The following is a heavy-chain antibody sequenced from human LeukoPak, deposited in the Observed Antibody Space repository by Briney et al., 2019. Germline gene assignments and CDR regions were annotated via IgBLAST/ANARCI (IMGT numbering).Heavy chain of an antibody. Sequence: PSETLSLTCTVSGGSIRSDSYYWGWIRQPPGKGLEWIGDISDRGRAYNNPSLKSRVTISVDTSKNQFSLKLSSVTAADTAVYYCAREIHPSFDYWGQGTLVTVSS. V-gene: IGHV4-39*07. CDR1: GGSIRSDSYY. CDR2: ISDRGRA. CDR3: AREIHPSFDY. J-gene: IGHJ4*02.